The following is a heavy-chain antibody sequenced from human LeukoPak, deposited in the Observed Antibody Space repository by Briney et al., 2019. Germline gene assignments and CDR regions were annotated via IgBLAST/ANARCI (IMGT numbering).Heavy chain of an antibody. CDR2: IYYSGST. Sequence: SETLSLTCTVSGGSISSSSYYWGWIRQPPGKGLEWIGSIYYSGSTYYNPSLKSRVTISVDTSKNQFSLKLSSVTAADTAVYYCASNYRALDSSSWSYNYAFDIWGQGTMVTVSS. D-gene: IGHD6-13*01. J-gene: IGHJ3*02. V-gene: IGHV4-39*01. CDR1: GGSISSSSYY. CDR3: ASNYRALDSSSWSYNYAFDI.